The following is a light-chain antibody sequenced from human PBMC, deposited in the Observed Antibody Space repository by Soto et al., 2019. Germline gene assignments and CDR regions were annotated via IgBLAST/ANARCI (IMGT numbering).Light chain of an antibody. Sequence: QAVVTQPPSASGTPGQTVTISCSGRSSNIGSTSVNWYQQLPGTAPKLLLYTNDQRPSGVPDRFSGSKSGTSASLAISGLQSEDEADYYCAAWDDSLNAPVFGTGTQLTVL. CDR3: AAWDDSLNAPV. CDR2: TND. V-gene: IGLV1-44*01. J-gene: IGLJ1*01. CDR1: SSNIGSTS.